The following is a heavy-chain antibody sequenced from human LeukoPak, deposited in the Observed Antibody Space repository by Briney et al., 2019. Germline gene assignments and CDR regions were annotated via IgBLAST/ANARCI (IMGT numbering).Heavy chain of an antibody. D-gene: IGHD4-17*01. V-gene: IGHV3-66*01. CDR1: GFTLSSYS. CDR3: ARDFGDFPRGVGWFDP. J-gene: IGHJ5*02. Sequence: QSGGSLRLSCAASGFTLSSYSMNWVRQAPGKGLEWVSIIYDGGRTYYADSVKGRFTISRDNSKNTLYLQMNRLRAEDTAVYYCARDFGDFPRGVGWFDPWGLGTLVTVSA. CDR2: IYDGGRT.